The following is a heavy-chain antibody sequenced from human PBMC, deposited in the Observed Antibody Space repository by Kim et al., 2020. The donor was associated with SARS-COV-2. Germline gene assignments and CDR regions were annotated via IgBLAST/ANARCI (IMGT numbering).Heavy chain of an antibody. CDR3: ARDPPGGDGAYVL. J-gene: IGHJ3*01. D-gene: IGHD4-17*01. Sequence: SETLSLTCAVSGDSIRNSYWTWIRQPPGKGLEWIGYMHGRGSSSYNPSLKSRVTMSVDASNNQFSLELRSVTAADTAVYYCARDPPGGDGAYVLWGQGTMVRVSS. CDR1: GDSIRNSY. V-gene: IGHV4-59*01. CDR2: MHGRGSS.